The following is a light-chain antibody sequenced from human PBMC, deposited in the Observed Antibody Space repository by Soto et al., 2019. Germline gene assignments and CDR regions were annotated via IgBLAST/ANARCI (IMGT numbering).Light chain of an antibody. CDR1: QSINND. V-gene: IGKV3-11*01. CDR3: QQRSNWPLT. CDR2: DAS. J-gene: IGKJ4*01. Sequence: EIVLTQSPATLSLSPGERATLSCRASQSINNDLAWYQQKPGQAPRLLIYDASNRATGIPARFSGSGSGTDFTITISSLEPEDFAVYYCQQRSNWPLTFGGGAKVEIK.